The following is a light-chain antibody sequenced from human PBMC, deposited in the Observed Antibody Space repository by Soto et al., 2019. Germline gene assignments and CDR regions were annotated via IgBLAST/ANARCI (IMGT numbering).Light chain of an antibody. J-gene: IGLJ1*01. Sequence: QSALTQPASVSGSPGQSITISCTGTSSDVGGYDYVSWYQQYPDKAPKLIIYDVSRRPSGVSIRFSGSKSGNTASLTISGLQAEDEAEYYCSSYSSNTPYVFGTGTKLTV. V-gene: IGLV2-14*01. CDR1: SSDVGGYDY. CDR3: SSYSSNTPYV. CDR2: DVS.